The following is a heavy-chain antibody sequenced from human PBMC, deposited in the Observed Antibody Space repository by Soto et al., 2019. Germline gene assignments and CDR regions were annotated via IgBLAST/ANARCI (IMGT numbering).Heavy chain of an antibody. V-gene: IGHV1-69*13. D-gene: IGHD3-16*01. CDR3: ASVAYTSSDTHWFDC. J-gene: IGHJ5*01. Sequence: SVKVSCKASGGTLTNYAVSWVRQAPGQGLEWMRDSIPMFGTTNYAQKFQGRVTIAADESTSTGYMELTNLRSEDKALYYCASVAYTSSDTHWFDCWGQGNLVTVSS. CDR2: SIPMFGTT. CDR1: GGTLTNYA.